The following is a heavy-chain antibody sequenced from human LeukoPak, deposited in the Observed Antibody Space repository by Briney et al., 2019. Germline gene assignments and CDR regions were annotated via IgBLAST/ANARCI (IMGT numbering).Heavy chain of an antibody. CDR1: GFTFSSYA. V-gene: IGHV5-51*01. CDR2: IYPGDSDT. J-gene: IGHJ3*02. Sequence: PGGSLRLSCAASGFTFSSYAMSWVRQMPGKGLEWMGIIYPGDSDTRYSPSFQGQVTISADKSISTAYLQWSSLKASDTAMYYCARPLSSSWKYAFDIWGQGTMVTVSS. D-gene: IGHD6-13*01. CDR3: ARPLSSSWKYAFDI.